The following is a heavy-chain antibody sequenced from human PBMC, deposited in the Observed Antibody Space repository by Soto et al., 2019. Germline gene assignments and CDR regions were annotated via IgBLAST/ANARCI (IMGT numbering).Heavy chain of an antibody. CDR3: ALERQLNSPADAFDI. V-gene: IGHV1-2*02. D-gene: IGHD6-13*01. CDR1: GHTFNVYY. CDR2: INPNRGDT. Sequence: QVSLVQSGAEVKKPGASVKVSCKAPGHTFNVYYLHWVRQAPGKGLEWIGKINPNRGDTNYGQRFWGRVSMTSDPSITTAYIDLRKLTSDDTAVYYCALERQLNSPADAFDIWGQGTMVTVSS. J-gene: IGHJ3*02.